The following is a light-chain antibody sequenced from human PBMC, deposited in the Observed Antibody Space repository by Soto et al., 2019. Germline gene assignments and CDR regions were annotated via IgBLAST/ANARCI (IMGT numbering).Light chain of an antibody. CDR1: GSNIGKNI. J-gene: IGLJ2*01. CDR2: DSS. Sequence: QSVLTQPPSVSGTPGHRVSISCSGSGSNIGKNIVTWYQHLPGSAPKLLIYDSSRRPSGVPARFSGSESGSSASLAISGLQSEDEADYYCAAWDDSLNAVVFGGGTKVTVL. CDR3: AAWDDSLNAVV. V-gene: IGLV1-44*01.